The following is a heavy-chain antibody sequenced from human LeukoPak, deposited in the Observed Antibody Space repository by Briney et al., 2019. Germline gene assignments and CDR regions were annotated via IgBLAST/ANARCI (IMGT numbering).Heavy chain of an antibody. V-gene: IGHV3-30*02. D-gene: IGHD6-19*01. Sequence: GGSLRLSCAASGFTFSSYGMHWVRQAPGKGLEWVAFIRYDGSNKYYADSVKGRFTISRDNSKNTVYLQMNSLRAEDTAVYYCAKEESQWLVRPGFDYWGQGTLVTVSS. CDR2: IRYDGSNK. CDR1: GFTFSSYG. J-gene: IGHJ4*02. CDR3: AKEESQWLVRPGFDY.